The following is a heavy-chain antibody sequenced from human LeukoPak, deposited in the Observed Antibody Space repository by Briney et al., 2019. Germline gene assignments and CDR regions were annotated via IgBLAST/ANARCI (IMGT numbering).Heavy chain of an antibody. J-gene: IGHJ4*02. Sequence: SETLSLTCTVSGGSISSGGYYWSWIRQHPGKGLEWIGYIYYSGSTYYNPSLKSRVTKSVDTSKNQFSLKLSSVTAADTAVYYCARVNDILTGYFYFDYWGQGTLVTVSS. D-gene: IGHD3-9*01. V-gene: IGHV4-31*03. CDR2: IYYSGST. CDR1: GGSISSGGYY. CDR3: ARVNDILTGYFYFDY.